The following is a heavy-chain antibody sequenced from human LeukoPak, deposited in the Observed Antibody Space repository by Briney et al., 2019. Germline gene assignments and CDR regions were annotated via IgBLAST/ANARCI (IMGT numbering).Heavy chain of an antibody. D-gene: IGHD2-15*01. V-gene: IGHV1-46*01. CDR1: GYTFTSYY. Sequence: ASVKVSCKASGYTFTSYYMHWVRQAPGQGLEWMGIINPSGGSTSYAQKFQGRVTMTRDMSTSTVYMELSSLRSEDTAVYYCARAGLVVVAATLDYFDYWGQGTLVTVSS. CDR3: ARAGLVVVAATLDYFDY. J-gene: IGHJ4*02. CDR2: INPSGGST.